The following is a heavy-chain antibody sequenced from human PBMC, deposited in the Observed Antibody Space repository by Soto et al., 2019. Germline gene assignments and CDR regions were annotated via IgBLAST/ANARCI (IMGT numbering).Heavy chain of an antibody. D-gene: IGHD3-3*01. J-gene: IGHJ4*02. V-gene: IGHV1-69*13. CDR3: ARSRYYDFWSGYLNYFDY. CDR1: GGTFSSYA. Sequence: EASVKVSCKASGGTFSSYAISWVRQAPGQGLEWMGGIIPIFGTANYAQKFQGRVTITADESTSTAYMELSSLRPEDTAVYYCARSRYYDFWSGYLNYFDYWGQGTLVTVSS. CDR2: IIPIFGTA.